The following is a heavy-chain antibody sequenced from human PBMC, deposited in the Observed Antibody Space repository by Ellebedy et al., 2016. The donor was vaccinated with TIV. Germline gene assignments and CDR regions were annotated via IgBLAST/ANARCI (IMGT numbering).Heavy chain of an antibody. Sequence: ASVKVSXKASRYTFTGYYMHWVRQAPGQGLEWMGWINPNSGGTNYAQKFQGRVTMTRDTSISTAYMELSRLRSDDTAMYYCARDWDYNFDNWGQGTLVTVSS. CDR3: ARDWDYNFDN. CDR1: RYTFTGYY. CDR2: INPNSGGT. V-gene: IGHV1-2*02. D-gene: IGHD3-16*01. J-gene: IGHJ4*02.